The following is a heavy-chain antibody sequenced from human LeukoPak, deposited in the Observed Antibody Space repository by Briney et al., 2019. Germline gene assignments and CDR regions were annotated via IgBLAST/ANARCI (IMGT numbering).Heavy chain of an antibody. CDR1: GYTFTGYY. J-gene: IGHJ5*02. V-gene: IGHV1-2*02. CDR3: AREPANLAAAGTSWFDP. D-gene: IGHD6-13*01. CDR2: INPNSGGT. Sequence: VASVTVSCKASGYTFTGYYMHWVRQAPGQGLEWMGWINPNSGGTNYAQKFQGRVTMTRDTSISTAYMELSRLRSDDTAVYYCAREPANLAAAGTSWFDPWGQGTLVTVSS.